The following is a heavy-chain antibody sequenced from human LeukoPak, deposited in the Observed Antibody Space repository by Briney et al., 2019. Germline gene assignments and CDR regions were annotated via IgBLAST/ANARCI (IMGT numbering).Heavy chain of an antibody. J-gene: IGHJ3*02. V-gene: IGHV4-61*05. CDR2: IYYSGST. CDR1: GGSISGRSYY. D-gene: IGHD2-21*02. CDR3: ARQAAYCGGDCYPLDAFDI. Sequence: PSETLSLTCTVSGGSISGRSYYWDWIRQPPGKGLEWIGYIYYSGSTNYNPSLKSRVTISVDTSKNQFSLKLSSVTAADTAVYYCARQAAYCGGDCYPLDAFDIWGQGTMVTVSS.